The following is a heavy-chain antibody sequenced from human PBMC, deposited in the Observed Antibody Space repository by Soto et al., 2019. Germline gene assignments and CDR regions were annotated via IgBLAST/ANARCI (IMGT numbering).Heavy chain of an antibody. D-gene: IGHD2-21*02. V-gene: IGHV3-30*03. CDR3: AIRLCGGDCYAYYYYGMDV. Sequence: GGSLRLSCAASGFTFSSYVMHWVGQAPGKGLEWVAVISYDGSNKYYADSVKGRFTISRDNSKNTLYLQMNSLRSEDTAVYYCAIRLCGGDCYAYYYYGMDVWGQGTTVTVSS. J-gene: IGHJ6*02. CDR2: ISYDGSNK. CDR1: GFTFSSYV.